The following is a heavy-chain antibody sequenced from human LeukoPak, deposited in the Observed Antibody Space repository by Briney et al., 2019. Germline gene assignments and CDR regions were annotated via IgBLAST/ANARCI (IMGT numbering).Heavy chain of an antibody. V-gene: IGHV3-21*01. CDR1: GFTFSSYS. J-gene: IGHJ6*03. CDR3: ARAIVMIVVDMHV. D-gene: IGHD3-22*01. Sequence: GGSLRLSCAASGFTFSSYSMNWVRQAPGKGLEWVSSISSSSSYIYYADSVKGRFTISRDNAKNSLYLQMNSLRAEDTAVYYCARAIVMIVVDMHVWGKGTTVTVSS. CDR2: ISSSSSYI.